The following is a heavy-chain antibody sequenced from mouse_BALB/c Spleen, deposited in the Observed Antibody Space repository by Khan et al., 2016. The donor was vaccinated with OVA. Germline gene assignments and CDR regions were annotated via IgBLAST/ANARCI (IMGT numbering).Heavy chain of an antibody. V-gene: IGHV1-4*01. CDR1: GYTFTNYT. Sequence: QVQLKESGAELARPGASVKMSCKASGYTFTNYTMHWVKQRPGQGLEWIGYINPSSGYTNYNQKFKDKATLTADKSSSTAYMQLTSLTSEDSAVYSCVRIPVPPYFFDCWGQGTTLTVSS. CDR2: INPSSGYT. J-gene: IGHJ2*01. CDR3: VRIPVPPYFFDC.